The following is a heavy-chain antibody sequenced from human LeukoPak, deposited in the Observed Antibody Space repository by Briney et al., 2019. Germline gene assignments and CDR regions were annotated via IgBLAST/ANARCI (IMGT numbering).Heavy chain of an antibody. CDR2: ISYDGSNK. Sequence: PGGSLRLSCAASGFTFSSYPMHWVRQAPGKGLEWVAVISYDGSNKYYADSVKGRFTISRDNSKNTLYLQMNSLRAEDTAVYYCARDRAAGSFDYWGQGTLVTVSS. CDR1: GFTFSSYP. J-gene: IGHJ4*02. V-gene: IGHV3-30-3*01. D-gene: IGHD6-13*01. CDR3: ARDRAAGSFDY.